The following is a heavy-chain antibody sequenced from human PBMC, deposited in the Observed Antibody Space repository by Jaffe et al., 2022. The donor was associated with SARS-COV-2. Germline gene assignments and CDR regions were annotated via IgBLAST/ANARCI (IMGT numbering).Heavy chain of an antibody. J-gene: IGHJ4*02. V-gene: IGHV7-4-1*02. Sequence: QVQLVQSGSELKKPGASVKVSCKASGYTFSSYAINWVRQAPGQGLEWMGWINTNTGNPMYAQGFTGRFVFSLDTSVSTAYLQISSLKPEDTAVYYCAKCVTTTCPPGATGHWGQGTLVTVSS. D-gene: IGHD2-2*01. CDR2: INTNTGNP. CDR1: GYTFSSYA. CDR3: AKCVTTTCPPGATGH.